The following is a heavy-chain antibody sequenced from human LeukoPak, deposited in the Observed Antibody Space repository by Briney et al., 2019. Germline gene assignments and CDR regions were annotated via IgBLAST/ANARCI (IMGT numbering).Heavy chain of an antibody. CDR3: ARGSIAVAGSVNYFDY. CDR1: GFTFSSYA. CDR2: ISYDGSNK. J-gene: IGHJ4*02. Sequence: GGSLRLSCAASGFTFSSYAMHWVRQAPGKGLEWVAVISYDGSNKYYADTVKGRFTISRDNSKNTLYLQMNSLRAEDTAVYYCARGSIAVAGSVNYFDYWGQGTLVTVSS. D-gene: IGHD6-19*01. V-gene: IGHV3-30-3*01.